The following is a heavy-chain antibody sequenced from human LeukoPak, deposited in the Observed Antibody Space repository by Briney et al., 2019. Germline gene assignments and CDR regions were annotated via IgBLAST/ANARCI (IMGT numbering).Heavy chain of an antibody. V-gene: IGHV3-66*01. CDR3: ATCGGDCYSGNYYYYGMDV. D-gene: IGHD2-21*02. CDR2: IYSGGST. Sequence: GGSLRLSCAASGFTVSSNYMSWVRQAPGKGLEWVSVIYSGGSTYYADSVKGRFAISRDNSKNMLYLQMNSLRAEDTAVYYCATCGGDCYSGNYYYYGMDVWGQGTTVTVSS. J-gene: IGHJ6*02. CDR1: GFTVSSNY.